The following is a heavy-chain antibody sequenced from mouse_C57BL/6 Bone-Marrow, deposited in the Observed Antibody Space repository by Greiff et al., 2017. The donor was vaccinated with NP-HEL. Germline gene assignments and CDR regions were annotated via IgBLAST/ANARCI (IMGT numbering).Heavy chain of an antibody. CDR3: TRGDFYGGPMDY. J-gene: IGHJ4*01. Sequence: VQLQQSGAELVRPGASVTLSCKASGYTFTDYEMHWVKQTPVHGLEWIGAIDPETGGTAYNQKFKGKAILTADKSSSTAYMELRSLTSEDSAVYYCTRGDFYGGPMDYWGQGTSVTVSS. V-gene: IGHV1-15*01. CDR2: IDPETGGT. CDR1: GYTFTDYE. D-gene: IGHD1-2*01.